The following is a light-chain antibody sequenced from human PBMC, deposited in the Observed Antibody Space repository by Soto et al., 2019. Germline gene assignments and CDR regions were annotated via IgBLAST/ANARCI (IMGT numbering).Light chain of an antibody. CDR2: EVT. CDR3: SSYTNINTRACV. CDR1: SSNIGSNT. J-gene: IGLJ1*01. V-gene: IGLV1-44*01. Sequence: QSVLTQPPSASGTPGQRVTISCSGSSSNIGSNTVNWYQQLPGTAPKLIIYEVTDRPSGVSNRFSGSKSGNTASLTISGLQAEDEAEYYCSSYTNINTRACVFGTGTQLTVL.